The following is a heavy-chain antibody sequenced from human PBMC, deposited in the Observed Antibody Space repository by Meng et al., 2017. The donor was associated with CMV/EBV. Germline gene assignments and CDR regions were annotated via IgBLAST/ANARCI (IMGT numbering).Heavy chain of an antibody. CDR1: GFTFSSYE. J-gene: IGHJ6*02. V-gene: IGHV3-48*03. Sequence: GESLKISCAASGFTFSSYEMNWVRQAPGKGLEWVSYISSSSSTIYYADSVKGRFTISRDNAKNSLYLQMNSLRAEDTAVYYCARDHCSSTSCYLLYYYYGMDVWGQGTTVTVSS. D-gene: IGHD2-2*01. CDR2: ISSSSSTI. CDR3: ARDHCSSTSCYLLYYYYGMDV.